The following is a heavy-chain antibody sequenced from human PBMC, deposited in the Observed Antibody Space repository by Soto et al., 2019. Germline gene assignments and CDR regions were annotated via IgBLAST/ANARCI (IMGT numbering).Heavy chain of an antibody. CDR3: AKDLHSGSYYGPDAFDI. J-gene: IGHJ3*02. CDR1: GFTFSSYA. V-gene: IGHV3-23*01. D-gene: IGHD1-26*01. Sequence: PGGSLRLSCAASGFTFSSYAMSWVRQAPGKGLEWVSAFSGSVGSTYYADSVKGRFTISRDNSKNTLYLQMNSLRAEDTAVYYCAKDLHSGSYYGPDAFDIWGQGTMVTVSS. CDR2: FSGSVGST.